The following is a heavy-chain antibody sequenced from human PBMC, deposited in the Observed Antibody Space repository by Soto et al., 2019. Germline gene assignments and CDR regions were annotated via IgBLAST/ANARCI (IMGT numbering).Heavy chain of an antibody. V-gene: IGHV4-4*02. D-gene: IGHD6-6*01. CDR2: IYHSGST. CDR3: ARRAQIAARPYMDV. CDR1: SGSISSSNW. J-gene: IGHJ6*03. Sequence: PSETLSLTCAVSSGSISSSNWWSWVRQPPGKGLEWIGEIYHSGSTNYNPSLKSRVTISVDKSKNQFSLKLSSVTAADTAVYYCARRAQIAARPYMDVWGKGTTVTVSS.